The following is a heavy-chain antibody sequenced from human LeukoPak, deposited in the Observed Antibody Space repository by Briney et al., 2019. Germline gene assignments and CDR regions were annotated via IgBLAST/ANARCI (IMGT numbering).Heavy chain of an antibody. J-gene: IGHJ4*02. CDR2: IYYSGST. Sequence: SETLSLTCTVSGGSISSYYWSWIRQPPGKGLEWIGYIYYSGSTNYNPSLKGRVTISVDTSKNQFSLKLSSVTAADTAVYYCARAQWLVSYFDYWGQGTLVTVSS. D-gene: IGHD6-19*01. V-gene: IGHV4-59*01. CDR3: ARAQWLVSYFDY. CDR1: GGSISSYY.